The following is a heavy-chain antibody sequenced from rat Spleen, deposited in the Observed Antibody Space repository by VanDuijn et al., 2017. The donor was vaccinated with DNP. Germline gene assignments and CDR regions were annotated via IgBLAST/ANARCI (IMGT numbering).Heavy chain of an antibody. V-gene: IGHV5-7*01. CDR1: GFSFSDKN. Sequence: EVQLVESGGGLVQPGRSLKLSCEASGFSFSDKNLAWVRQTPQKGLEWVATIIHDGTNTYYGDSVRGRFTISRDNAKNILYLHVDSLGSEDTATYYCAREVYYGWDYWGQGVMVTVSS. D-gene: IGHD1-6*01. CDR2: IIHDGTNT. CDR3: AREVYYGWDY. J-gene: IGHJ2*01.